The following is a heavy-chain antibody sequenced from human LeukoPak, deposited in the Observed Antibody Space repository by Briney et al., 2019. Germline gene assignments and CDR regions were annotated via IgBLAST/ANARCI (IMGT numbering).Heavy chain of an antibody. J-gene: IGHJ6*02. CDR2: LSGSGGST. Sequence: GGSLRLSCSASGFTVSSNYMSWVPQAPGKGLEWVSALSGSGGSTYYADSVKGRFTISRGNSKNTLYLQMNSLRAEDTAVYYCAKFRGDYYYYGMDVWGQGTTVTVSS. CDR3: AKFRGDYYYYGMDV. CDR1: GFTVSSNY. V-gene: IGHV3-23*01.